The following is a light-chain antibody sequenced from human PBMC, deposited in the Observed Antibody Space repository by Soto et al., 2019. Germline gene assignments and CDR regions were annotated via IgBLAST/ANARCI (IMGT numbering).Light chain of an antibody. J-gene: IGKJ1*01. CDR3: QQYGSSPWT. CDR2: GAS. V-gene: IGKV3-20*01. CDR1: QSVSSNY. Sequence: EIVLTQSPGTLSLSPGERATLSCRASQSVSSNYLAWYQQKPGQAPRPLIYGASSRATGIPDRFSGSGAGTDFNLTISRVEPEDFAVYYCQQYGSSPWTFGQGTKVEIK.